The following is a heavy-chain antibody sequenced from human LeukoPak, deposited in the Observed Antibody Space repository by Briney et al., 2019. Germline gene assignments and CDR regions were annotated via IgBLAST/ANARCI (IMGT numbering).Heavy chain of an antibody. J-gene: IGHJ4*02. CDR1: GFTFSSYG. D-gene: IGHD6-13*01. CDR2: ISGSGGST. Sequence: PGGSLRLSCAASGFTFSSYGMSWVRQAPGKGLEWVSAISGSGGSTYYADSVKGRFTISRDNSKNTLYLQMNSLRAEDTAVYYCANIVGSSSSRGRYYFGYWGQGTLVTVSS. CDR3: ANIVGSSSSRGRYYFGY. V-gene: IGHV3-23*01.